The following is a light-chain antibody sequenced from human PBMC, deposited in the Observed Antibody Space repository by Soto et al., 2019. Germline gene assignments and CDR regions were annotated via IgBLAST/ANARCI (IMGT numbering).Light chain of an antibody. CDR3: LQRSIGFT. V-gene: IGKV3-11*01. J-gene: IGKJ3*01. CDR2: GAS. CDR1: QSFGSY. Sequence: EIVLTQSPATLSLSPGERATLSCRASQSFGSYLAFYQQKPGQAPRPLIYGASKRAPGVSARFSGSGSGTDFTLTISSLEPEDFAVYHCLQRSIGFTFGPGTKVDIK.